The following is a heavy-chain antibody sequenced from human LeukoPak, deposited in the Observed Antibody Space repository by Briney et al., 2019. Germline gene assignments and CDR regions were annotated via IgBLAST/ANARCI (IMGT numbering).Heavy chain of an antibody. Sequence: GGSLRLSCAASGFTFSSYGMPWVRQAPGKGLEWVAFIRYDGSNKYYADSVKGRFTISRDNSKNTLYLQMNSLRAEDTAVYYCAKDRGSGYSYGGRTFDYWGQGTLVTVSS. CDR1: GFTFSSYG. V-gene: IGHV3-30*02. CDR2: IRYDGSNK. CDR3: AKDRGSGYSYGGRTFDY. J-gene: IGHJ4*02. D-gene: IGHD5-18*01.